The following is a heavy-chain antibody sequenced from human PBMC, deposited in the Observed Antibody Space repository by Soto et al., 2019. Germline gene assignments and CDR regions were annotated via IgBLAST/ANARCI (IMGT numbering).Heavy chain of an antibody. V-gene: IGHV1-2*02. CDR1: GYTFTGYY. D-gene: IGHD1-26*01. CDR2: INPNSGGT. Sequence: PSVRVSCKASGYTFTGYYMHWVRQAPGQGLEWMGWINPNSGGTNYAQKFQGRVTMTRDTSISTAYMELSRLRSDDTAVYYCAGAAVSPRYPYYALDVWGPGPTVTVSS. J-gene: IGHJ6*02. CDR3: AGAAVSPRYPYYALDV.